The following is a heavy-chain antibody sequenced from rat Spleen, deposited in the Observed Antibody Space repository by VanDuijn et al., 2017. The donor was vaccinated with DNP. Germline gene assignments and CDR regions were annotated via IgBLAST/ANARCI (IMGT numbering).Heavy chain of an antibody. Sequence: EVQLVESGGGVVQPGRSMKLSCAASGFTFSDYYMAWVRQAPTKGLEWVATISYDGSSTYYRDSVKGRFTISRDNAKSTLYLQMDSLRSEDTATYYCARHGVWGVMDAWGQGASVTVSS. CDR1: GFTFSDYY. D-gene: IGHD1-7*01. CDR2: ISYDGSST. V-gene: IGHV5-7*01. J-gene: IGHJ4*01. CDR3: ARHGVWGVMDA.